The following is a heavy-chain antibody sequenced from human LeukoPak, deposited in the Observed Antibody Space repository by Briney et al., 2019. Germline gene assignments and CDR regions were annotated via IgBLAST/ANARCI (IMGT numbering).Heavy chain of an antibody. Sequence: GASVKVSCKASGYTFTSYDINWVRQATGQGLEWMGWMNPNSGNTGYAQKFQGRVTMTRNTSISTAYMELSSLRSEDTAVYYCAVVAADSGPYDYWGQGTLVTVSS. J-gene: IGHJ4*02. V-gene: IGHV1-8*01. CDR2: MNPNSGNT. D-gene: IGHD2-15*01. CDR3: AVVAADSGPYDY. CDR1: GYTFTSYD.